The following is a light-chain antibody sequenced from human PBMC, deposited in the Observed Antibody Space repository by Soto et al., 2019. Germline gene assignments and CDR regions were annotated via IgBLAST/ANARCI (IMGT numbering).Light chain of an antibody. V-gene: IGKV1-5*01. CDR1: QSISSW. Sequence: DIQRTQSPSTLSASVGDRVTITCRASQSISSWLAWYQQQPGKAPNLLIYDASSLESGVPSRFSGSGSGTEFTLTISSLKPDDFATYYCQQYNSYSAFGQGTKLDIK. CDR3: QQYNSYSA. CDR2: DAS. J-gene: IGKJ1*01.